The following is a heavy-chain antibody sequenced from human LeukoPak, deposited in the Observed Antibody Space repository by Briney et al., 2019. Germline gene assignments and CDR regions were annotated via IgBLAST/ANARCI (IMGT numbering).Heavy chain of an antibody. CDR3: ARGGVDSSSWYYFDY. CDR2: IWYDGSNK. V-gene: IGHV3-33*01. Sequence: GGSLRLSCAASGFTFSSYGMHWVRQAPGKGLEWVAVIWYDGSNKYYADSVKGRFTISRDNSKNTLYLQMNSLRAEDTAVYYCARGGVDSSSWYYFDYWGQGTLVTVSS. CDR1: GFTFSSYG. D-gene: IGHD6-13*01. J-gene: IGHJ4*02.